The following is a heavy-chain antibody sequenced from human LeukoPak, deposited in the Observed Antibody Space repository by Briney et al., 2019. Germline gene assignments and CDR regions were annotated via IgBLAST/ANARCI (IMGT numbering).Heavy chain of an antibody. J-gene: IGHJ3*02. CDR3: ARDSGLYAFDI. Sequence: GGSLRLSCVVSGFTFSSSWMNWVRQAPGKGLEWVSYISSSSSAISNADAVRGRFTISRDNAKNSLYLQMNSLRAEDTAVYYCARDSGLYAFDIWGQGRMVGVSS. CDR2: ISSSSSAI. D-gene: IGHD3-10*01. V-gene: IGHV3-48*04. CDR1: GFTFSSSW.